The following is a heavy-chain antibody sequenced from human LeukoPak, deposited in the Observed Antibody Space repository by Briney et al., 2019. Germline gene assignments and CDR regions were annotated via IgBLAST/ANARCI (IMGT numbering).Heavy chain of an antibody. CDR3: AKNVVVKRYFDY. D-gene: IGHD2-15*01. CDR2: ISGSGRTT. J-gene: IGHJ4*02. CDR1: GFTFSNHA. V-gene: IGHV3-23*01. Sequence: GGSLRLSCADSGFTFSNHAMSWVRQAPRTGLQWASVISGSGRTTEYADSVKGRFTISRDNSKNTLSLQMNSLRVEDTAIYYCAKNVVVKRYFDYWGQGTLITVSS.